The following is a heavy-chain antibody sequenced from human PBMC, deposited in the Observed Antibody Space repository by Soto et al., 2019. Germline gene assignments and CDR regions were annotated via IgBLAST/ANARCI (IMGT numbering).Heavy chain of an antibody. CDR2: IYHSGST. J-gene: IGHJ6*02. CDR3: ARGLSIAGRHYYYYGMDV. Sequence: SETLSLTCAVSGGSISSGGYSWSWIRQPPGKGLEWIGYIYHSGSTNYNPSLKSRVTISVDTSKNQFSLRLSSVTAADTAVYYCARGLSIAGRHYYYYGMDVWGQGTTVTVSS. V-gene: IGHV4-30-2*01. CDR1: GGSISSGGYS. D-gene: IGHD6-6*01.